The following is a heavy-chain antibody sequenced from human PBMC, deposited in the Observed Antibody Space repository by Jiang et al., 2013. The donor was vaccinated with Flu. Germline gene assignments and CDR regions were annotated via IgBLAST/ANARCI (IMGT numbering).Heavy chain of an antibody. CDR2: IIPILDLA. Sequence: SGAEVKKPGSSVKVSCKASGDTFSSYAISWVRQAPGQGLDWMGGIIPILDLAKYAQKFKGRVTISADKSTSTAYMELSSLRSEDTAVYYCARDGPDIVEPTMEIYTYYGMDVWGQGTTVTVSS. D-gene: IGHD3-10*01. CDR3: ARDGPDIVEPTMEIYTYYGMDV. J-gene: IGHJ6*02. V-gene: IGHV1-69*10. CDR1: GDTFSSYA.